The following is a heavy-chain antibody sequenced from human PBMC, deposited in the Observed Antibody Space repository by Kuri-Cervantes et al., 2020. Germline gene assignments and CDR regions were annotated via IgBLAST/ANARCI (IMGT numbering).Heavy chain of an antibody. CDR3: ASSYYYDGSGYPYNFDY. CDR2: IYTSGST. J-gene: IGHJ4*02. D-gene: IGHD3-22*01. V-gene: IGHV4-4*07. CDR1: GGSISSYY. Sequence: SETLSLTCTVSGGSISSYYWSRIRQPAGKGLEWIGRIYTSGSTNYNPSLKSRVTISVDTSKNQFSLKLSSVTAADTAVYYCASSYYYDGSGYPYNFDYWGQGTLVTVSS.